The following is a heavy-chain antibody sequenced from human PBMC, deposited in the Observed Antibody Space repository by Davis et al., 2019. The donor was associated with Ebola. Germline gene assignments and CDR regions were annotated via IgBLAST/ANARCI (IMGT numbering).Heavy chain of an antibody. CDR2: IYPGYSDT. CDR1: GYRFTSYW. V-gene: IGHV5-51*01. Sequence: GEYLKILRNGSGYRFTSYWTGRVRQLPGKGLEWMGIIYPGYSDTRSSPSFQGQLNISADKSISTAYLQWSSLKASDTAMYYCARLGIAARVFTVYYFDYWGQGTVVTVSS. CDR3: ARLGIAARVFTVYYFDY. D-gene: IGHD6-6*01. J-gene: IGHJ4*02.